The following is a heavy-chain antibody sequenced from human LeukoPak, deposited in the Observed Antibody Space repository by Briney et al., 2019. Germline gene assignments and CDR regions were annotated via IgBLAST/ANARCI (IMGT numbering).Heavy chain of an antibody. Sequence: SETLSLTCAVSGYSISSGYFWGWIRQPPGKGLEWIGSMHYSGSTYYNPSLKSRVTISIDTSKNQFSLKLTSVTAADTAVYYCARVGIVVVPAANFYYFDYWGQGTLVTVSS. J-gene: IGHJ4*02. CDR1: GYSISSGYF. D-gene: IGHD2-2*03. CDR2: MHYSGST. V-gene: IGHV4-38-2*01. CDR3: ARVGIVVVPAANFYYFDY.